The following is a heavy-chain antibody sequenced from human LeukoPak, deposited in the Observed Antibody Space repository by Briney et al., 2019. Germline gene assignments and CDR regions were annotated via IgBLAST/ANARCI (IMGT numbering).Heavy chain of an antibody. CDR3: AKRVVPAAIPFLAFDI. D-gene: IGHD2-2*01. V-gene: IGHV3-23*01. CDR1: GFTFSSYG. Sequence: PGGTLRLSCAASGFTFSSYGMSWVRQAPGKGLEWVSAISGGGGSTYYADSVRGRFTNSRNNSKNTLYMKMNSLRAEDTAVYYCAKRVVPAAIPFLAFDIWGQGTMVTVSS. CDR2: ISGGGGST. J-gene: IGHJ3*02.